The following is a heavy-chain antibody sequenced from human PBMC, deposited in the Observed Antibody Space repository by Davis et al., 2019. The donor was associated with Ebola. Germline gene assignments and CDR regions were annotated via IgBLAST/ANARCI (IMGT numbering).Heavy chain of an antibody. CDR2: IRYDGSNK. CDR3: ARGSIAVA. Sequence: GESLKISCAASGFTFSSYGMHWVRQAPGKGLEWVAFIRYDGSNKYYADSVKGRFTISRDNSKNTLYLQMNSLRAEDTAVYYCARGSIAVAWGQGTLVTVSS. CDR1: GFTFSSYG. J-gene: IGHJ4*02. V-gene: IGHV3-30*02. D-gene: IGHD6-19*01.